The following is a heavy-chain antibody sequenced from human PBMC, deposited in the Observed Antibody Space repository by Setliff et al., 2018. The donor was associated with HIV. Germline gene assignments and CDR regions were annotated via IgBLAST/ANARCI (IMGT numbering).Heavy chain of an antibody. V-gene: IGHV1-24*01. D-gene: IGHD5-12*01. Sequence: GASVKVSCKVSGYTLTELSMHWVRQAPGKGLEWMGSFDPEDGETIYAQKFQGRVTMTEDTSTDTAYMELSSLRSEDTAVYYCATAPLRSGYDTTFDYWGQGTLVTVSS. CDR3: ATAPLRSGYDTTFDY. J-gene: IGHJ4*02. CDR1: GYTLTELS. CDR2: FDPEDGET.